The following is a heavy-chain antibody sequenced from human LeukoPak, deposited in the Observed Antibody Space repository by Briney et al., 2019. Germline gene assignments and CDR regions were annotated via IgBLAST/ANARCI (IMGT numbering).Heavy chain of an antibody. CDR2: IKQDGSEK. Sequence: PGGSLRLSCAASGFTFSSYWMSWVRQAPGKGLEWVGNIKQDGSEKYYVDSVKGRHNISRDNDKNSLYVQMNSLRAEDTAVYYCAREEAGYYYYYMDVWGKGTKVSVPS. D-gene: IGHD6-19*01. V-gene: IGHV3-7*01. CDR1: GFTFSSYW. CDR3: AREEAGYYYYYMDV. J-gene: IGHJ6*03.